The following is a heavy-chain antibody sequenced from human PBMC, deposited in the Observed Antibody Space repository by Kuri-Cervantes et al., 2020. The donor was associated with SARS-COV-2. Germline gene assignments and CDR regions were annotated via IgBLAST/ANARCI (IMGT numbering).Heavy chain of an antibody. CDR1: GFTFGDYA. CDR3: TTDRVTTKDY. Sequence: GESLKISCTASGFTFGDYAMSWVRQAPGKGLEWVGRIKSKTDGGTTDYAAPVKGRFTISRDDSKNTLYLQMNSLKTEDTAVYYCTTDRVTTKDYWGQGTLVTVSS. CDR2: IKSKTDGGTT. V-gene: IGHV3-15*01. D-gene: IGHD4-11*01. J-gene: IGHJ4*02.